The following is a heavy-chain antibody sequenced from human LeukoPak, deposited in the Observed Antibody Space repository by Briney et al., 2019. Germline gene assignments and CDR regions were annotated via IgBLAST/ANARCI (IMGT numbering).Heavy chain of an antibody. J-gene: IGHJ4*02. CDR3: ARVSGYYDSSGYYLFDY. D-gene: IGHD3-22*01. V-gene: IGHV4-39*01. Sequence: PSETLSLTCSVSGDSISSSSSYWGWIRQPPGKGLEWIGSIYYSGSTYYNTSLKSRGTISVDTSKNQFSLKLNSVTAADTAVYYCARVSGYYDSSGYYLFDYWGQGTLVTVSS. CDR2: IYYSGST. CDR1: GDSISSSSSY.